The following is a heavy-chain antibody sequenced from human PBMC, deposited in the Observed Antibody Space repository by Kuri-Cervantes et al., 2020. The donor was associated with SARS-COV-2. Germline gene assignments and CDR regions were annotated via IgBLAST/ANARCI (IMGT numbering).Heavy chain of an antibody. J-gene: IGHJ6*03. D-gene: IGHD2-21*01. CDR1: GFTFSSYA. Sequence: LSLTCAASGFTFSSYAMSWVRQAPGKGLEWVLAISGSGGSTYYADSVKGRFTISRDNSKNTLYLQMNSLRAEDTAVYFCARVAGEGPIYYYYMDVWGKGTTVTVSS. CDR3: ARVAGEGPIYYYYMDV. CDR2: ISGSGGST. V-gene: IGHV3-23*01.